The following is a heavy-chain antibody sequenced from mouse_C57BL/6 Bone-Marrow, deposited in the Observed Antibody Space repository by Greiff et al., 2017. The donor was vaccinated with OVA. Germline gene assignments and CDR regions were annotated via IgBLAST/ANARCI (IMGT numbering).Heavy chain of an antibody. J-gene: IGHJ3*01. D-gene: IGHD1-1*01. CDR3: ATVMVLRRGAWFAY. Sequence: VQLQQSGPVLVKPGASVKMSCKASGYTFTDYYMNWVKQSHGKSLEWIGVINPYNGGTSYNQKFKGTATLTVDKSSSTAYMELNSLTSEDSAVYYCATVMVLRRGAWFAYWGQGTLVTVSA. CDR2: INPYNGGT. CDR1: GYTFTDYY. V-gene: IGHV1-19*01.